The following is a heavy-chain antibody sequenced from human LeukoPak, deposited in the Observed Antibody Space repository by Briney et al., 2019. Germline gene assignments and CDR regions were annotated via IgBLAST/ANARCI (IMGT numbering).Heavy chain of an antibody. V-gene: IGHV4-59*01. D-gene: IGHD3-10*01. CDR1: GGSIGSYY. CDR2: IYYSGST. Sequence: SETLSLTCTVSGGSIGSYYWSWIRQPPGKGLEWIGYIYYSGSTNYNPSLKSRVTISLDTSKNQFSMNLISVTAADTAVYYCARAGARATDFDYWGQGTLVTVSS. CDR3: ARAGARATDFDY. J-gene: IGHJ4*02.